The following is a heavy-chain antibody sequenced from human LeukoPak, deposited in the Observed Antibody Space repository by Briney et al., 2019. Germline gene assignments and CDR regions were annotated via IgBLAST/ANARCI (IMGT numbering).Heavy chain of an antibody. CDR1: GFTFSSYA. J-gene: IGHJ4*02. V-gene: IGHV3-74*01. D-gene: IGHD5-18*01. CDR3: VSSTYSYGSFGF. CDR2: INGNGGST. Sequence: GGSLRLSCAASGFTFSSYAMHWVRQAPGKGLVWVSRINGNGGSTSYADSVKGRFTISRDNAKSTLYLQMNSLRAEDTAGYYCVSSTYSYGSFGFWGPGTVVTVSS.